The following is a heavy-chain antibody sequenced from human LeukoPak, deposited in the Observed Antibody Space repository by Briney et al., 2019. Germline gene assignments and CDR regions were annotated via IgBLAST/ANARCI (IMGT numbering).Heavy chain of an antibody. J-gene: IGHJ4*02. D-gene: IGHD1-26*01. CDR3: ARGEVGATTPLIDYFDY. V-gene: IGHV4-39*07. Sequence: PSETLSLTCTVSGGSISSSSYYWGWIRQPPGKGLEWIGEINHSGSTNYNPSLKSRVTISVDTSKNQFSLKLSSVTAADTAVYYCARGEVGATTPLIDYFDYWGQGTLVTVSS. CDR2: INHSGST. CDR1: GGSISSSSYY.